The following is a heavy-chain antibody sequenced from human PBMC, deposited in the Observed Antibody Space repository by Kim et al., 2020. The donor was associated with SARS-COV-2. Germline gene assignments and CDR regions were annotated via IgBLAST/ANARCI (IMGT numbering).Heavy chain of an antibody. V-gene: IGHV3-9*01. CDR3: AKGYYYDSSGYRYFDY. J-gene: IGHJ4*02. CDR2: ISWNSGSI. D-gene: IGHD3-22*01. Sequence: GGSLRLSCAASGFTFGDYAMHWVRQAPGKGLEWVSGISWNSGSIGYADSVKGRFTISRDNAKNSLYLQMNSLRAEDTALYYCAKGYYYDSSGYRYFDYWGQGTLVTVSS. CDR1: GFTFGDYA.